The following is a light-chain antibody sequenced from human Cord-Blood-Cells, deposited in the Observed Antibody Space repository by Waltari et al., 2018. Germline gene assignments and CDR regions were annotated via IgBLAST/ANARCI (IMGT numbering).Light chain of an antibody. J-gene: IGKJ5*01. V-gene: IGKV3-15*01. Sequence: EIVMTQSPATLSVSPGERATLPCRASQSVSSNLAWYQHKPCQAPRLLISGASTRATGIQARFSGSGSGTEFTLTISSLQSEDFAVYYCQQYNNWPAITFGQGTRLEIK. CDR3: QQYNNWPAIT. CDR1: QSVSSN. CDR2: GAS.